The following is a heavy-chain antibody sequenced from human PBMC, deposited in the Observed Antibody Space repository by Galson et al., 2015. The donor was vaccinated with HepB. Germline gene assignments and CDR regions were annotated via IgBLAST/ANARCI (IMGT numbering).Heavy chain of an antibody. CDR1: SDTFDTYS. Sequence: SVKVSCKASSDTFDTYSLSWVRQAPGQGLEWMGWISGYSGYTNYPQTFQGRVTMTTDTATRTNYLELRSLTSDDTAMYYCARGGMGSIGGPTFDLWGQGTLFTVSS. V-gene: IGHV1-18*01. CDR2: ISGYSGYT. J-gene: IGHJ4*02. D-gene: IGHD3-16*01. CDR3: ARGGMGSIGGPTFDL.